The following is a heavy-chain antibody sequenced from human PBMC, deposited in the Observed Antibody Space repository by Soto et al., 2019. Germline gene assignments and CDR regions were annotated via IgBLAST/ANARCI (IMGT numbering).Heavy chain of an antibody. D-gene: IGHD7-27*01. CDR3: ARYPPPANRYAGDYYGMDV. CDR1: GYSFTSYW. Sequence: PGESLKISCKGSGYSFTSYWIGWVRQMPGKGLEWMGIIYPGDSDTRYSPSFQGQVTISADKSISTAYLQWSSLKASDTAMYYCARYPPPANRYAGDYYGMDVWGQGTTVTVSS. V-gene: IGHV5-51*01. J-gene: IGHJ6*02. CDR2: IYPGDSDT.